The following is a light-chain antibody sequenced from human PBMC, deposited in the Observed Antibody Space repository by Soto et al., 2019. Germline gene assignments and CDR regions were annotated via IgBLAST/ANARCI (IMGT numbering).Light chain of an antibody. V-gene: IGKV1-27*01. CDR3: QKYYSALLT. J-gene: IGKJ5*01. CDR2: AAS. CDR1: QGIYNY. Sequence: DIQMTQSPSSLSASVGDRVTITCRASQGIYNYLAWYQQKPGKAPKLLIYAASTLEAGVPSRFSGSGSGTDFPLTIRSLQPEDVATYYCQKYYSALLTFGQGTRLEIK.